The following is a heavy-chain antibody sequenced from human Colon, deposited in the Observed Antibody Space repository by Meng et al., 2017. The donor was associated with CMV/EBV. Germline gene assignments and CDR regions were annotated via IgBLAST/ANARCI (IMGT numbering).Heavy chain of an antibody. Sequence: LTCPGSGGSISSGDYYWSWIRQHPGTGLEWIGYIYYSGSTYYNPSLKSRVTISVDTSKNQFSLKLSSVTAADTAVYYCARDDDYFDYWGQGTLVTVSS. J-gene: IGHJ4*02. CDR3: ARDDDYFDY. CDR1: GGSISSGDYY. V-gene: IGHV4-31*03. CDR2: IYYSGST.